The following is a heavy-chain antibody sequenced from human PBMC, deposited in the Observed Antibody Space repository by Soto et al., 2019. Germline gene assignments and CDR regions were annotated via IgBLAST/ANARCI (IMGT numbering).Heavy chain of an antibody. J-gene: IGHJ6*02. V-gene: IGHV1-18*01. CDR3: ARDTYYYQSGSYDNAGMDV. D-gene: IGHD3-10*01. CDR2: ISAYNGNT. CDR1: TYMFSNYG. Sequence: ASVKVSCKTSTYMFSNYGVSWVRQAPGQGLEWMGWISAYNGNTNYAQKFKGRVTLTTDTPTSTAYMELRSLRSDDTAVYYCARDTYYYQSGSYDNAGMDVWGQGTTVTISS.